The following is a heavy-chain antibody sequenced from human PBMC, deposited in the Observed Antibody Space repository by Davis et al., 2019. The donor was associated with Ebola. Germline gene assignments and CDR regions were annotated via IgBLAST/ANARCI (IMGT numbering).Heavy chain of an antibody. D-gene: IGHD2-15*01. J-gene: IGHJ5*02. CDR3: ARAVVAAPEGWFDP. CDR2: ISAYNGNT. V-gene: IGHV1-18*04. CDR1: GYTFTSYY. Sequence: AASVKVSCKASGYTFTSYYMHWVRQAPGQGLEWMGWISAYNGNTNYAQKLQGRVTMTTDTSTSTAYMELRSLRSDDTAVYYCARAVVAAPEGWFDPWGQGTLVTVSS.